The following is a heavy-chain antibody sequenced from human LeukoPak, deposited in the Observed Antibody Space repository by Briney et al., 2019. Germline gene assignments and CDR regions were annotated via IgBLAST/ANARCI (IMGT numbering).Heavy chain of an antibody. CDR1: GYTFTGYY. J-gene: IGHJ5*02. Sequence: ASVKVSCKASGYTFTGYYMHWVRQAPGQGLEWMGIINPSGGSTSYAQKFQGRVTMTRDTSTSTVYMELSSLRSEDTAVYYCAREEILTGYTPWGQGTLVTVSS. CDR3: AREEILTGYTP. CDR2: INPSGGST. V-gene: IGHV1-46*01. D-gene: IGHD3-9*01.